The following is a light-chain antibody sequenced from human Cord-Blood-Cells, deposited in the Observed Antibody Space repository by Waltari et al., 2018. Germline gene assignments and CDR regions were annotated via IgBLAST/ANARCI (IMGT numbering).Light chain of an antibody. CDR2: DVS. CDR1: SSDVGVYNY. J-gene: IGLJ1*01. CDR3: SSYTSSSTPYV. V-gene: IGLV2-14*03. Sequence: SALSQPASVSGSPGHSVTLSCPGNSSDVGVYNYASSFQQHPGKAPKLMIYDVSDRPAGVSNRFSGSKSGNTASLTISGLQAEDEADYYCSSYTSSSTPYVFGTGTKVTVL.